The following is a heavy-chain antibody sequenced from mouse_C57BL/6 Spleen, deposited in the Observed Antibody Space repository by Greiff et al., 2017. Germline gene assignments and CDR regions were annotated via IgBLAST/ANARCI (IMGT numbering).Heavy chain of an antibody. CDR1: GYTFTDYY. D-gene: IGHD1-1*01. CDR3: ARTLYYYGSSDYAMDY. CDR2: INPNHGGT. Sequence: VQLQQSGPELVKPGASVKIPCTASGYTFTDYYMDWVKQSHGKSLEWIGDINPNHGGTIYNQKFKGKATLTVDKSSSTAYMELRSLTSEDTAVYDYARTLYYYGSSDYAMDYWGQGTSVTVSS. J-gene: IGHJ4*01. V-gene: IGHV1-18*01.